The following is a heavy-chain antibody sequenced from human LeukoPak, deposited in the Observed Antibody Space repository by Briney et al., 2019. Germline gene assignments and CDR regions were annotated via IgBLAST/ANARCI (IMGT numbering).Heavy chain of an antibody. Sequence: ASVKVSCKASGFTFTSSAMQWVRQARGQRLEWIGWIVVGSGNTNYAQKFQERVTITRDMSTSTAYMELSSLRSEDTAVYYCAATSGAPADWLLLGVWGQGTLVTVSS. J-gene: IGHJ4*02. CDR2: IVVGSGNT. CDR1: GFTFTSSA. D-gene: IGHD3-9*01. CDR3: AATSGAPADWLLLGV. V-gene: IGHV1-58*02.